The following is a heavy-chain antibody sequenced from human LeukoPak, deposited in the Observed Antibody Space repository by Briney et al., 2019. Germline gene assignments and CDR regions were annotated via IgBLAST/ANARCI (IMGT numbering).Heavy chain of an antibody. CDR2: ISYDGSNK. J-gene: IGHJ4*02. Sequence: GGSLRLSCAASGFTFSSYAMHWVRQAPGKGLEWVAVISYDGSNKYYADSVKGRFTISRDNSENTLYLQMNSLGAEDTAVYYCARGPCVVGAPDYWGQGTLVTVSS. CDR1: GFTFSSYA. D-gene: IGHD1-26*01. V-gene: IGHV3-30-3*01. CDR3: ARGPCVVGAPDY.